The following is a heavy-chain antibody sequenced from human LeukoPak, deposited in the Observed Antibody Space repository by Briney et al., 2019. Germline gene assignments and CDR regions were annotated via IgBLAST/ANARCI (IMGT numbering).Heavy chain of an antibody. CDR1: GFTFSSYA. J-gene: IGHJ4*02. Sequence: PGGSLRLSCAASGFTFSSYAMSWVRQAPGKGLEWVSAISGSGGSTYYADSVKGRFTISRDNSKNTLYLQMNSLRAEDTAVYYCARDLYGDYALFDYWGQGTLVTVSS. V-gene: IGHV3-23*01. CDR3: ARDLYGDYALFDY. CDR2: ISGSGGST. D-gene: IGHD4-17*01.